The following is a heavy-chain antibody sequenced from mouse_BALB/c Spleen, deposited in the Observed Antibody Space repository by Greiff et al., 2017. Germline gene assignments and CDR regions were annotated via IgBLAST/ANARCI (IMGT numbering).Heavy chain of an antibody. J-gene: IGHJ4*01. Sequence: EVKLMESGGGLVQPGGSLKLSCAASGFTFSSYTMSWVRQTPEKRLEWVAYISNGGGSTYYPDTVKGRFTISRDNAKNTLYLQMSSLKSEDTAMYYCARHRDSYAMDYWGQGTSVTVSS. CDR2: ISNGGGST. V-gene: IGHV5-12-2*01. D-gene: IGHD3-3*01. CDR1: GFTFSSYT. CDR3: ARHRDSYAMDY.